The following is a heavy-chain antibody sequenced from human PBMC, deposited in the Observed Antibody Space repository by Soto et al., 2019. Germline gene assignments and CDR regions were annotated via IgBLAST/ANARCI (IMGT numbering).Heavy chain of an antibody. CDR3: AKDPVYDSFGYYYGMDV. D-gene: IGHD3-3*01. Sequence: GGSLRLSCAASGFTFSSYAMGWVRQAPGKXLEWVSAISGSGGSTYYAGSVKGRFTISRDNSKNTLYLQMNSLRAEDTAVYYCAKDPVYDSFGYYYGMDVWGQGTTVTVSS. CDR2: ISGSGGST. V-gene: IGHV3-23*01. J-gene: IGHJ6*02. CDR1: GFTFSSYA.